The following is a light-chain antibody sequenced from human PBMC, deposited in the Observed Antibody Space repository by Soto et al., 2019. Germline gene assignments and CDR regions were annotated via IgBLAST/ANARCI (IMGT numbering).Light chain of an antibody. CDR2: LVS. CDR3: MQGTLWPFS. J-gene: IGKJ3*01. V-gene: IGKV2-30*01. Sequence: DDVVTQYPLSLSVTLGQAASISCRSSQSLVYSDGRTYLNWFHQRQGQSPRRLIYLVSNRDPGVPDRFSGSGSGTDFTLKISRVEAEDVGIYYCMQGTLWPFSFGPGTRVDIK. CDR1: QSLVYSDGRTY.